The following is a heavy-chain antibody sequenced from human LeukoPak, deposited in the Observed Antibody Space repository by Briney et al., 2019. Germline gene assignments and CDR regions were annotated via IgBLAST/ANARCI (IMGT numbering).Heavy chain of an antibody. D-gene: IGHD2-21*02. CDR3: ARWVVVTAITDAFDI. CDR2: INHSGST. CDR1: GGSFSDYY. V-gene: IGHV4-34*01. Sequence: KPSETLSLTCAVYGGSFSDYYWSWLRQPPGEGLEWIGEINHSGSTNYNPYLKSRVTISVDTSKNQFSLKLSSVTAADTAVYYCARWVVVTAITDAFDIWGQGTMVTVSS. J-gene: IGHJ3*02.